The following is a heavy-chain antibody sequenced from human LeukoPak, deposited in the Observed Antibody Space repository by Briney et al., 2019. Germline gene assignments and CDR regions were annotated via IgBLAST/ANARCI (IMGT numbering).Heavy chain of an antibody. CDR1: GFTFSSYW. V-gene: IGHV3-7*03. Sequence: GGSLRLSCAASGFTFSSYWMSWVRQAPGKGLEWVANIKQDGSEKYYVDSVKGRFTISRDNAKNSLYLQMNSLTTEDTAVYYCAKGVRFGGKILDHWGQGTLVTVSS. CDR2: IKQDGSEK. CDR3: AKGVRFGGKILDH. J-gene: IGHJ4*02. D-gene: IGHD4-23*01.